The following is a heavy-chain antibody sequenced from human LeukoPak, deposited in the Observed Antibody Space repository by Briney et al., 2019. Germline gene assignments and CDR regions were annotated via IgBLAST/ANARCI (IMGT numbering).Heavy chain of an antibody. J-gene: IGHJ4*02. CDR3: ARSSIVVVSILDY. D-gene: IGHD2-2*01. CDR1: GFPFSSYA. CDR2: ISSNGGST. Sequence: GGSLRLSCAASGFPFSSYAMHWVSQAPGKGLEYVSAISSNGGSTSYANSVKGRFTISRDNSKNTLYLQMGSLRAEDMAVYYCARSSIVVVSILDYWGQGTLVTVSS. V-gene: IGHV3-64*01.